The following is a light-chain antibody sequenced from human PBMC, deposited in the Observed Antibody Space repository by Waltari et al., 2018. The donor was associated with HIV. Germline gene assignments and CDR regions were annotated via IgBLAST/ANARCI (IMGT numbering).Light chain of an antibody. CDR3: QSYDSSLSAV. V-gene: IGLV1-40*01. CDR2: HNS. J-gene: IGLJ2*01. Sequence: QSVLTQPPSVSGAPGQRVAISCIGSISHIGAGYDVHLYQQIPGAAPKLLIYHNSDRPSGVPDRFSGSKSGTSASLAITGLQAEDEADYYCQSYDSSLSAVFGGGTKLTVL. CDR1: ISHIGAGYD.